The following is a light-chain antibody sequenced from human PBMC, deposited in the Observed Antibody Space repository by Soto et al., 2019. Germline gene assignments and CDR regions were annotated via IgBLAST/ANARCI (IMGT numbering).Light chain of an antibody. J-gene: IGLJ1*01. Sequence: QSVLTQPAPVSGFPGQSITISCTGTSSDVGGLNYVSWYQHHPGNAPKLLIYEVTNRPSGVSDRFSGSKSGNTAPLTVSGLQAEDEADYYCSSYAGSSNVFGTGTKVT. CDR2: EVT. CDR3: SSYAGSSNV. CDR1: SSDVGGLNY. V-gene: IGLV2-14*01.